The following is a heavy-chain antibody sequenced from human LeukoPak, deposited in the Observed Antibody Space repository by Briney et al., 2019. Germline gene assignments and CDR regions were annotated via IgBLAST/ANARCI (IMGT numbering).Heavy chain of an antibody. CDR3: ARGRSSSISYYDFWSGLGPYYFDY. Sequence: ASVKVSCKASGYTFTSYDINWVRQATGQGLEWMGWMNPNSGNTGYAQKFQGRVTMTRNTSISTAYMELSSLRSEDTAVYYCARGRSSSISYYDFWSGLGPYYFDYWGQRTLVTVSS. J-gene: IGHJ4*02. CDR1: GYTFTSYD. D-gene: IGHD3-3*01. V-gene: IGHV1-8*01. CDR2: MNPNSGNT.